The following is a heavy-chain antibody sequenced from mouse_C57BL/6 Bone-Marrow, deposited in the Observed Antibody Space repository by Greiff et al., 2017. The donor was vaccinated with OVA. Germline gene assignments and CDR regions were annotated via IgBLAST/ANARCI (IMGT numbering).Heavy chain of an antibody. CDR1: GYTFTDYN. Sequence: VQLKESGPELVKPGASVKMSCKASGYTFTDYNMHWVKQSHGKSLEWIGYINPNNGGTSYNQKFKGKATLTVNKSSSTAYMELRSLTSEDSAVYYCAREGYDYDDAMDYWGQGTSVTVSS. CDR3: AREGYDYDDAMDY. D-gene: IGHD2-4*01. J-gene: IGHJ4*01. CDR2: INPNNGGT. V-gene: IGHV1-22*01.